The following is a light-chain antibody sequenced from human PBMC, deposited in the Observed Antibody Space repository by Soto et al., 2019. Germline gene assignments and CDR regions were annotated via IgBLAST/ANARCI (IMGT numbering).Light chain of an antibody. CDR1: QSVSTY. CDR3: QKHSDWVT. J-gene: IGKJ4*01. CDR2: DAS. Sequence: EIVLTQSPATLSLSPGERGTLSCRASQSVSTYLAWYQQKPGQAPRLLIYDASNGATGIPARFSGSGSGTGFTLTIRYIEPKDFAFYYCQKHSDWVTFGGGTKVEI. V-gene: IGKV3-11*01.